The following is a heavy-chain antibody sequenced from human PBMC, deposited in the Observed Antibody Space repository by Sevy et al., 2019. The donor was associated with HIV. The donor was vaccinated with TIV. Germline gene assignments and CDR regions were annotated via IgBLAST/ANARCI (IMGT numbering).Heavy chain of an antibody. CDR2: IWYEGINK. V-gene: IGHV3-33*01. CDR1: GFAFCTYG. CDR3: ARERRSSGIDY. Sequence: GGSLRLSCTASGFAFCTYGMHWVRQAPGMGLEWVAIIWYEGINKDYAEPVKGRFTISRDNSKNTLYLQMNSLRVDDTAVYYCARERRSSGIDYWGQGTLVTVSS. D-gene: IGHD3-10*01. J-gene: IGHJ4*01.